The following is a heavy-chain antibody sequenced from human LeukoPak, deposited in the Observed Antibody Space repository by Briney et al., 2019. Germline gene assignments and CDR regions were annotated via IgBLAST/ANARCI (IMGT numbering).Heavy chain of an antibody. Sequence: GGSVRLSCAASGFTFSSYWMSWVRQAPGKGLEWVANIKQDGSDKYYVDSVKGRFTISRDNAKNSLYLQMNSLRAEDTAVYYCARPIAIAAAGTFDPWGRGTLVTVSS. J-gene: IGHJ5*02. CDR2: IKQDGSDK. V-gene: IGHV3-7*01. CDR3: ARPIAIAAAGTFDP. D-gene: IGHD6-13*01. CDR1: GFTFSSYW.